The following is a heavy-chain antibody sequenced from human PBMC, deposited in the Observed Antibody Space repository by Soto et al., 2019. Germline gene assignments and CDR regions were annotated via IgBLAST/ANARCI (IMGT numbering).Heavy chain of an antibody. Sequence: EVQLLESGGGLVQPGGSLRLSCAASGFTFSSYAMSWVRQAPGKGLEWVSAISGSGGRTYYAHSVKGRFTISRDNSKNTLYLQMNSLRAEDTAVYYCAKGITPVAATQYYFDYCGQGTLVTVSS. D-gene: IGHD2-15*01. CDR1: GFTFSSYA. CDR3: AKGITPVAATQYYFDY. J-gene: IGHJ4*02. V-gene: IGHV3-23*01. CDR2: ISGSGGRT.